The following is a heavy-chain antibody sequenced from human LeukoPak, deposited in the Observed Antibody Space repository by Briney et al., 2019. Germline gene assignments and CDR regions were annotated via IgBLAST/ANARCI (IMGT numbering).Heavy chain of an antibody. D-gene: IGHD3-9*01. V-gene: IGHV4-59*12. J-gene: IGHJ5*02. CDR1: GGSITSYY. CDR3: ARDLGDFDWPT. CDR2: IYYSGST. Sequence: SETLSLTCTVSGGSITSYYWSWIRQPPGKGLEWIGSIYYSGSTNYNPSLKSRVTISVDTSKNQCSLRVTSVTAADTAVYYCARDLGDFDWPTWGQGTLVTVSS.